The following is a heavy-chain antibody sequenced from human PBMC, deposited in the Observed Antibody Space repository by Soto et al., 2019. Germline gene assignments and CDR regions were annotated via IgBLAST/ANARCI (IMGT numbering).Heavy chain of an antibody. CDR3: ARVRVYYYGSGSPNWFDP. V-gene: IGHV4-59*01. CDR2: IYYSGST. Sequence: SETLSLTCTVSGGSISSYYWSWIRQPPGTGLEWIGYIYYSGSTNYNPSLKSRVTISVDTSKNQFSLKLSSVTAADTAVYYCARVRVYYYGSGSPNWFDPWGQGTLVTVSS. D-gene: IGHD3-10*01. CDR1: GGSISSYY. J-gene: IGHJ5*02.